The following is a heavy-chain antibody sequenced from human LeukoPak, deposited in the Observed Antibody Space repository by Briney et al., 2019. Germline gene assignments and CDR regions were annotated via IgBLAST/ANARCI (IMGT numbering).Heavy chain of an antibody. J-gene: IGHJ4*02. V-gene: IGHV4-39*07. D-gene: IGHD3-10*01. Sequence: PSETLSLTCTVSGGSVKNDSFYWGWIRQPPGKGLEWLGSFYYGGSTYYNPSLKSRVTISLDTSKNQFSLTLNSVTAADTAVYYCAEFGPFDYWGQGTLVTVSS. CDR3: AEFGPFDY. CDR1: GGSVKNDSFY. CDR2: FYYGGST.